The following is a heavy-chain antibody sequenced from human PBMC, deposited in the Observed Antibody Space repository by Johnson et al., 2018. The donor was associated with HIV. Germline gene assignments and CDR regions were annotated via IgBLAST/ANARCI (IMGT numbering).Heavy chain of an antibody. CDR1: GFTFSSYG. CDR3: ARVATHAFDI. V-gene: IGHV3-33*08. Sequence: QVQLVESGGGVVQPGRSLRLSCAASGFTFSSYGMHWVRQAPGKGLEWVAVIWYDGSNKYYVDSVKGRFTISRDNAKNSLYLQMNSLRAEDTAVYYCARVATHAFDIWGQGTMVTVSS. D-gene: IGHD1-26*01. J-gene: IGHJ3*02. CDR2: IWYDGSNK.